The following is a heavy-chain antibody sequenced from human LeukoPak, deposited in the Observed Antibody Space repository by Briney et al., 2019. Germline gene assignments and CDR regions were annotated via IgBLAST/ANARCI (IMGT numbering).Heavy chain of an antibody. Sequence: PSQTLSLTCTVSGGSIISGGYYWSWTRQNPGKGLEWIGFIDYSGSTYCNPSLRSRVTISVDTSQNQFSLKLSSVTAADTAVYYCARATGGAAAADFDPWGQGTLVTVSS. V-gene: IGHV4-31*03. J-gene: IGHJ5*02. CDR2: IDYSGST. CDR3: ARATGGAAAADFDP. CDR1: GGSIISGGYY. D-gene: IGHD6-13*01.